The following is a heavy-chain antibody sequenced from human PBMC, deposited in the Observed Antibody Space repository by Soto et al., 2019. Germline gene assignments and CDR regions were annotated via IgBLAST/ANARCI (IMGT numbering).Heavy chain of an antibody. Sequence: ASVKVSCKASGGTFSSYAISWVRQAPGQGLEWMGGIIPIFGTANYAQKFQGRVTITADKSTSTAYMELSSLRSEDTAVYYCARDPAYYYDSSGPVWGQGTMVTVSS. D-gene: IGHD3-22*01. CDR1: GGTFSSYA. CDR2: IIPIFGTA. V-gene: IGHV1-69*06. CDR3: ARDPAYYYDSSGPV. J-gene: IGHJ4*02.